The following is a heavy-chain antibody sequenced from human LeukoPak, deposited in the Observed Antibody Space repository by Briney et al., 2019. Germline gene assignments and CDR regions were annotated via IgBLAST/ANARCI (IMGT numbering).Heavy chain of an antibody. Sequence: KPSETLSLTCTVSGGSISSYPWSWIRQPPGKGLEWIGYIYYTGSTNYNPSLKSRVTIPVDTSKNQFSLKLSSVTAADTAVYYCARGTVTTMYFDFWGQGTLVTVPS. CDR3: ARGTVTTMYFDF. D-gene: IGHD4-17*01. J-gene: IGHJ4*02. CDR2: IYYTGST. CDR1: GGSISSYP. V-gene: IGHV4-59*01.